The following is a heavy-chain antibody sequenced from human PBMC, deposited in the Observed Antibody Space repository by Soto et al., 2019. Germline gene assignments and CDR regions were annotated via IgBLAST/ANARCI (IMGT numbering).Heavy chain of an antibody. CDR2: VTNTGGDK. D-gene: IGHD3-10*01. Sequence: GGSLRLSCAASGFAFSNNAMSWVRPAPGKGLELVSIVTNTGGDKLYADSVKGRFIISRDNSKSTLYLQMNSLRAEDSAIYYCARASGESYPGSRVFVSWGQGTRVTVSS. J-gene: IGHJ4*02. V-gene: IGHV3-23*01. CDR3: ARASGESYPGSRVFVS. CDR1: GFAFSNNA.